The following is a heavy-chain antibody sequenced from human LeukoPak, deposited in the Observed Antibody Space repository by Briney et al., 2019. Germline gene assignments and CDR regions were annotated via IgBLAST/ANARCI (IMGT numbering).Heavy chain of an antibody. CDR1: GGSFSGYY. CDR3: ASHGYDY. CDR2: INHGGST. J-gene: IGHJ4*02. V-gene: IGHV4-34*01. D-gene: IGHD5-18*01. Sequence: SETLSLTCAVYGGSFSGYYWSWIREPPGKGLEWIGEINHGGSTNYNPSLKSRANISVDASKNKLTLKLSSVTAADTAVYSCASHGYDYWGQGTLVTVSS.